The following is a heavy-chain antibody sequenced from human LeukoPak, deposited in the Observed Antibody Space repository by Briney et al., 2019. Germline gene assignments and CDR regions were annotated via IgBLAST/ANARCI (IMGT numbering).Heavy chain of an antibody. CDR1: GGSISSTSFY. CDR2: ISYNGRT. J-gene: IGHJ4*02. CDR3: ARDQYIGRGSSFDN. Sequence: SETLSLTCTVSGGSISSTSFYWGWIRQPPGKGLERIGSISYNGRTYYDPSLKSRVTISVDTSKNQFSLKLSSVTAADTAVYYCARDQYIGRGSSFDNWGQGTLVTVSS. D-gene: IGHD3-10*01. V-gene: IGHV4-39*07.